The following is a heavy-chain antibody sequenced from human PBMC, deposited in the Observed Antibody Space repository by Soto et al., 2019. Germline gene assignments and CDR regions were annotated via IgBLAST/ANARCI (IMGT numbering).Heavy chain of an antibody. CDR3: ARDAAGDTAMVINWFFFGY. Sequence: GGSLRLSCAASGFTFSSYSMNWVRQAPGKGLEWVSYISSSSSTIYYADPVKGRFTISRDYAKNSLYLQMNSLRAEDTAVYYCARDAAGDTAMVINWFFFGYWGQGTLVTVSS. CDR2: ISSSSSTI. CDR1: GFTFSSYS. J-gene: IGHJ4*02. V-gene: IGHV3-48*01. D-gene: IGHD5-18*01.